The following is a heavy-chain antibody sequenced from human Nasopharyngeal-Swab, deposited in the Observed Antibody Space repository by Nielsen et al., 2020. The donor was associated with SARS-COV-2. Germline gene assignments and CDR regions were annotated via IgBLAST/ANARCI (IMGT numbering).Heavy chain of an antibody. V-gene: IGHV3-23*01. CDR1: GFTFSSYA. Sequence: GESLKISCAASGFTFSSYAMSWVRQAPGKGLEWVSGISGRGINSYYADSVKGRFTISRDNSKNTLYLQMNSLRAEDTAVYYCASAVKAHTSGLDVWGQGTTVTVSS. CDR2: ISGRGINS. J-gene: IGHJ6*02. CDR3: ASAVKAHTSGLDV.